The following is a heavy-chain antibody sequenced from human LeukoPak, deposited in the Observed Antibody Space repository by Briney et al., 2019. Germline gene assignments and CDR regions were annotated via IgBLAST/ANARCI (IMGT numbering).Heavy chain of an antibody. J-gene: IGHJ4*02. V-gene: IGHV3-23*01. CDR1: GFTFSSYV. D-gene: IGHD6-13*01. CDR3: AKGEQQLVHGRDY. CDR2: ISGSGHST. Sequence: PGGSLRLSCAASGFTFSSYVMSWVRQAPERGLEWVSGISGSGHSTYYADSVKGRFTISRDNSKNTLYLQMNSLRAEDTAVHYCAKGEQQLVHGRDYWGQGILVTVSS.